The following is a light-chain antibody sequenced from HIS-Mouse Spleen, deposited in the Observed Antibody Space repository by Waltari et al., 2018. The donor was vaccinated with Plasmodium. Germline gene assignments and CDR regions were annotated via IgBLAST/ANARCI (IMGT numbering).Light chain of an antibody. CDR2: EGS. Sequence: QSALTQPASVSGSPGQSITISCTGTSSDVGSYNLVSWYQQHPGKATKLMIYEGSKRPSGVSNRLSGAKSVNTASLTISGLQAEDEADYYCCSYAGSSTWVFGGGTKLTVL. CDR1: SSDVGSYNL. V-gene: IGLV2-23*01. CDR3: CSYAGSSTWV. J-gene: IGLJ3*02.